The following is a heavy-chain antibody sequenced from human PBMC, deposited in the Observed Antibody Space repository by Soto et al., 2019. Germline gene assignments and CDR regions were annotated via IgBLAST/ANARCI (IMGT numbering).Heavy chain of an antibody. CDR2: ISSSSSYI. J-gene: IGHJ4*02. V-gene: IGHV3-21*01. CDR1: GFTFSSYS. Sequence: EVQLVESGGGLVKPGGSLRLSCAASGFTFSSYSMNWVRQAPGKGLEWVSSISSSSSYIYYEDSAKGRFTISRDNAKNSLYLQMNSLRAEDTAVYYCARARSTSRAGYFDYWGQGTLVTVSS. D-gene: IGHD2-2*01. CDR3: ARARSTSRAGYFDY.